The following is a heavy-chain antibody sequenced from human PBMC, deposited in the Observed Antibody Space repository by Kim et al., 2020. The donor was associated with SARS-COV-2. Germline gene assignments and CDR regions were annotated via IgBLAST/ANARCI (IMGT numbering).Heavy chain of an antibody. V-gene: IGHV7-4-1*02. J-gene: IGHJ6*01. CDR3: ARGHIMIKSYLDV. D-gene: IGHD3-16*01. Sequence: ASVKVSCKASGYTFSTYAINWVRQAPGHGLEWMGWINTNTGNTTYAQDFTGSFVFSLDTSVSTAFLQLSSLRAEDTAVNYCARGHIMIKSYLDVWGQG. CDR2: INTNTGNT. CDR1: GYTFSTYA.